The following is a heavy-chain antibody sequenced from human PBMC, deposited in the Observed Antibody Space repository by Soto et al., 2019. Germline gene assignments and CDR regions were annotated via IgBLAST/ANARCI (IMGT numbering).Heavy chain of an antibody. V-gene: IGHV4-59*12. CDR3: ASIHSSSSSYYFDY. Sequence: PSETLSLTCTVSGGSISSYNWSWIRPPPGKGLEWIGYIYHSGSTYYNPSLKSRVTISVDRSKNQFSLKLSSVTAADTAVYYCASIHSSSSSYYFDYWGQGTLVTVSS. CDR1: GGSISSYN. J-gene: IGHJ4*02. D-gene: IGHD6-6*01. CDR2: IYHSGST.